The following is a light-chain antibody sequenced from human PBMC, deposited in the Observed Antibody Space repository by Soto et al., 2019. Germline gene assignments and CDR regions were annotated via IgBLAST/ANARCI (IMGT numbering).Light chain of an antibody. V-gene: IGLV2-14*01. CDR2: EVI. J-gene: IGLJ2*01. CDR3: SSYTSSSPHVV. CDR1: SSDVGGYNY. Sequence: QSALTQPASVSGSPGQSITISCTGTSSDVGGYNYVSWYQQHSGKAPKLMIYEVINRPSGVSNRFSGSKSGNTASLTISGLQAEDEADYYCSSYTSSSPHVVFGGGTKLTVL.